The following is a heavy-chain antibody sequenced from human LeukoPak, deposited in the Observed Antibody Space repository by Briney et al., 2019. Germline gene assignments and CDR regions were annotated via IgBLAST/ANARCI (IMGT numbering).Heavy chain of an antibody. CDR2: ISAYNGNT. V-gene: IGHV1-18*01. CDR3: ARAYGSSGYYYVRFDY. CDR1: GYTFTSYG. D-gene: IGHD3-22*01. Sequence: ASVTVSCTASGYTFTSYGISWVRQAPGQGLEWMGWISAYNGNTNYAQKLQGRVTMTTDTSTSTAYMELRSLRSDDTAVYYCARAYGSSGYYYVRFDYWGQGTLVTVSS. J-gene: IGHJ4*02.